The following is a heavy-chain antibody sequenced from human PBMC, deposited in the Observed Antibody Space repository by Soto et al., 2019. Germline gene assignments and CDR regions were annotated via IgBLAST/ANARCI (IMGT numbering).Heavy chain of an antibody. CDR3: ARGRVPAV. D-gene: IGHD3-10*01. CDR1: GESLNNYY. CDR2: VHYSGNT. J-gene: IGHJ4*02. V-gene: IGHV4-59*01. Sequence: SETLSLTCTVSGESLNNYYWSWIRQPPGKGLEWIGFVHYSGNTGYNHSLKSRVTISVDTSKNQLSLKVTSVTTADTAIYFCARGRVPAVWGQGTLVTVSS.